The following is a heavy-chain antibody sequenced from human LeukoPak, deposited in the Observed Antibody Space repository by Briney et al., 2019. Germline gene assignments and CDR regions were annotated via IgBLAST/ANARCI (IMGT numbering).Heavy chain of an antibody. CDR1: GGTFSSYA. D-gene: IGHD6-19*01. J-gene: IGHJ4*02. CDR2: IIPIFGTA. CDR3: ATDGAVAGYFDY. Sequence: SVKVSCKASGGTFSSYAISWVRQAPGQGLEWMGGIIPIFGTANYAQKFQGRVTMTEDTSTDTAYMELSSLRSEDTAVYYCATDGAVAGYFDYWGQGTLVTVSS. V-gene: IGHV1-69*06.